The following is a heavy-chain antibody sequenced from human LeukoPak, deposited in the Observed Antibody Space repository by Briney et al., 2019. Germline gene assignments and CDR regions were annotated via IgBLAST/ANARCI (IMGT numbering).Heavy chain of an antibody. CDR2: IYYSGST. CDR3: AREVVVPAVYLDY. CDR1: GGSISSGGYY. D-gene: IGHD2-2*01. J-gene: IGHJ4*02. V-gene: IGHV4-30-4*08. Sequence: SETLSPTCTVSGGSISSGGYYWSWIRQHPGKGLEWIGYIYYSGSTYYNPSLKSRVTISVDTSKNQFSLKLSSVTAADTAVYYCAREVVVPAVYLDYWGQGTLVTVSS.